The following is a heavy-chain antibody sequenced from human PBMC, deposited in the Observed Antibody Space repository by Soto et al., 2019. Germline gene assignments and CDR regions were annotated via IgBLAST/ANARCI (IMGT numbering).Heavy chain of an antibody. D-gene: IGHD3-10*01. J-gene: IGHJ6*03. Sequence: ASVKVSCKASGYTFTSYGISWVRQAPGQGLEWMGWISAYNGNTNYAQKLQGRVTMTTEESTSTAYMELRSLRSDDTAVYYCARGGYYNGYYYYMDVWGKGTTVTVSS. V-gene: IGHV1-18*01. CDR2: ISAYNGNT. CDR1: GYTFTSYG. CDR3: ARGGYYNGYYYYMDV.